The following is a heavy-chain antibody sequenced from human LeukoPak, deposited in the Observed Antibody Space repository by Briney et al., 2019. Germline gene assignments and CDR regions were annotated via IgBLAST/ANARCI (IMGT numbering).Heavy chain of an antibody. J-gene: IGHJ4*02. V-gene: IGHV3-23*01. Sequence: GGSLRLFCAASGFTFSSYAVSWGPQAPGKGLEWVSAICGSCGSTYYADYVKGRFTISRDNSKNTLYMQMSSLRAEDTAVYYCAKDLGIAVADHNFDYWGQGTLVTVSS. CDR1: GFTFSSYA. D-gene: IGHD6-19*01. CDR2: ICGSCGST. CDR3: AKDLGIAVADHNFDY.